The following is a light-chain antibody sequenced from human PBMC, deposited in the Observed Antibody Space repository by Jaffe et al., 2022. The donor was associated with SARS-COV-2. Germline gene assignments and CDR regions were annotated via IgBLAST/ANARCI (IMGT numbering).Light chain of an antibody. CDR1: QSVGSN. CDR3: QQYNDWPPRYT. Sequence: DIVMTQSPATLSVSPGERATLSCRASQSVGSNLAWYQQKPGQAPRLLIYGASTRATGIPARFSGSGSGTEFSLTISSLQSEDFAVYYCQQYNDWPPRYTFGQGTKLEIK. J-gene: IGKJ2*01. CDR2: GAS. V-gene: IGKV3-15*01.